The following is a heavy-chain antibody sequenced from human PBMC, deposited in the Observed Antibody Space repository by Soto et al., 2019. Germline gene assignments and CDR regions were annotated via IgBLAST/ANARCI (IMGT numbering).Heavy chain of an antibody. D-gene: IGHD6-19*01. CDR1: GYTFSNFA. V-gene: IGHV3-23*01. J-gene: IGHJ4*02. CDR2: ISASVRDL. Sequence: GGSLRLSCAASGYTFSNFAMSWVRQAPGRGLEWVSGISASVRDLHYADSVKDRFTVSRDNSKNTLYLQMNSLRAEDTAIYYCAKGKTSGWYYFDYWGQGGLVPVSS. CDR3: AKGKTSGWYYFDY.